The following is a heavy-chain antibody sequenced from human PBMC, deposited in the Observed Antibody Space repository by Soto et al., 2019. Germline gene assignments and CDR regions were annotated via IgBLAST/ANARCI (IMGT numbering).Heavy chain of an antibody. Sequence: PGGSLRLSCTASGFTFGDYAMSWFRQAPGKGLEWVGFIRSKAYGGTTEYAASVKGRFTISRDDSKSIAYLQMNSLKTEDTAVYYCTRLPYGQYYYYGMDVWGQGTTVTVSS. D-gene: IGHD4-17*01. J-gene: IGHJ6*02. CDR1: GFTFGDYA. CDR3: TRLPYGQYYYYGMDV. V-gene: IGHV3-49*03. CDR2: IRSKAYGGTT.